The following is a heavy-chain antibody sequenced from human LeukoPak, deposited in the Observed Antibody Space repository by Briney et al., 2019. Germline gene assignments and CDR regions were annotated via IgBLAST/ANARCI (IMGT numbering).Heavy chain of an antibody. V-gene: IGHV4-38-2*02. CDR3: ARDQRSSNSKYYYYMDV. CDR2: IYHSGMS. J-gene: IGHJ6*03. Sequence: SETLSLTCTVSGYSISNGYHWGWIRQPPGKGLEWIGSIYHSGMSYYNTSLKSRVTILLDTSKNQFSLKVSSVTAADTAVYYCARDQRSSNSKYYYYMDVWGKGTTVTVSS. CDR1: GYSISNGYH. D-gene: IGHD2-2*01.